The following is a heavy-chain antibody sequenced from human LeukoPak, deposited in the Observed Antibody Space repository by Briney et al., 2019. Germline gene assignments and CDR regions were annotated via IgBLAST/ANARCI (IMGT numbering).Heavy chain of an antibody. V-gene: IGHV4-30-4*01. Sequence: SETLSLTCTVSGGSISSGDSSWSWIRQPPGKGLEWIGYIYSSGDTYYHPSLKSRVTISVDTSKNQFSLRLSSVTAADTAVYYCARTPGYCSGTSCYIGYWGQGTLVTVSS. CDR1: GGSISSGDSS. J-gene: IGHJ4*02. CDR2: IYSSGDT. CDR3: ARTPGYCSGTSCYIGY. D-gene: IGHD2-2*02.